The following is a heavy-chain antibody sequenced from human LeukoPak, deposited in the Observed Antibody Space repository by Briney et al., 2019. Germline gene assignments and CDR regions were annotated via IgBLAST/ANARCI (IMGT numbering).Heavy chain of an antibody. D-gene: IGHD3-9*01. Sequence: GASVKVSCKTSGYTFTSCAMNWVRQAPGQGLEWMGWINTNTGNPTYAQGFTGRFVFSLDTSVSTAYLQISSLKAEDTAVYYCAREFILRYFDWLSPSYNDAFDIWGQGTMVTVSS. V-gene: IGHV7-4-1*02. J-gene: IGHJ3*02. CDR1: GYTFTSCA. CDR2: INTNTGNP. CDR3: AREFILRYFDWLSPSYNDAFDI.